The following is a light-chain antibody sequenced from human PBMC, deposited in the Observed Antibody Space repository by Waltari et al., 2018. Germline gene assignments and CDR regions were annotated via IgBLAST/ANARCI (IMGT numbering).Light chain of an antibody. CDR2: DAS. V-gene: IGKV1-33*01. J-gene: IGKJ2*03. CDR3: QQYENFPYS. CDR1: QDIYNY. Sequence: DVKMTQSPSSLSASVGDRVTITCQASQDIYNYLNWFQQKPGKAPKLLIYDASNLETGVPSRFSGSRSRTDFTFTISSLQPEDVATYYCQQYENFPYSFGQGTKLEIK.